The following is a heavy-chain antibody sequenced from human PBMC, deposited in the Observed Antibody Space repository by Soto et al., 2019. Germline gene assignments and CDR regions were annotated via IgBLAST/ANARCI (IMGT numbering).Heavy chain of an antibody. CDR1: GGSISSGGYY. D-gene: IGHD1-26*01. CDR3: ARVMGGLVGATTFDY. Sequence: SETLSLSCTVSGGSISSGGYYWSWIRQHPGKGLEWIGYIYYSGSTYYNPSLKSRVTISVDTSKNQFSLKLSSVTAADTAVYYCARVMGGLVGATTFDYWGQGTLVTVSS. CDR2: IYYSGST. J-gene: IGHJ4*02. V-gene: IGHV4-31*03.